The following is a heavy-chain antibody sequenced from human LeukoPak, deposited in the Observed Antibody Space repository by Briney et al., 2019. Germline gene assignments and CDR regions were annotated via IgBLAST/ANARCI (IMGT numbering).Heavy chain of an antibody. J-gene: IGHJ4*02. D-gene: IGHD5-18*01. CDR2: ISSSSSYI. V-gene: IGHV3-21*01. CDR3: AREGYSYGIPHDY. CDR1: GFTFSSSS. Sequence: GGSLRLSCAASGFTFSSSSMNWVRQAPGKGLEWVSSISSSSSYIYYADSVKGRFTISRDNAKNSLYLQMNNLRAEDTAVYYCAREGYSYGIPHDYWGQGTLVTVSS.